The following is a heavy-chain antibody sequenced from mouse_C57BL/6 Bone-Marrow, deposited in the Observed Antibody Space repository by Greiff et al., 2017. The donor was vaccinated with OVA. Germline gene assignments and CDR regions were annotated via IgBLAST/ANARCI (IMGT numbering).Heavy chain of an antibody. Sequence: VQLQQPGAELVMPGASVKLSCKASGYTFTSYWMHWVKQRPGQGLEWIGEIDPSDSYTNYNQKFKGKSTLTVDKSSSTAYMQLSSLTSEDSAVYYCARIPLGDWGQGTLVTVSA. V-gene: IGHV1-69*01. CDR3: ARIPLGD. J-gene: IGHJ3*01. D-gene: IGHD4-1*01. CDR1: GYTFTSYW. CDR2: IDPSDSYT.